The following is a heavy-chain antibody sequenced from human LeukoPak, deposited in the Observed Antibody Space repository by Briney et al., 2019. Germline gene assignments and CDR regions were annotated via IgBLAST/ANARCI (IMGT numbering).Heavy chain of an antibody. V-gene: IGHV4-39*01. CDR1: DDSISSTNYY. J-gene: IGHJ5*02. Sequence: TSETLSLTCTVSDDSISSTNYYWGWIRQPPGRGLEWIGSIFYSGTTYYNPSLKSRVTISVDTSKNQFSLKLFSVTATETAVYYCARQDLEHRWFDPWGQGTLVTVSS. D-gene: IGHD2-21*01. CDR2: IFYSGTT. CDR3: ARQDLEHRWFDP.